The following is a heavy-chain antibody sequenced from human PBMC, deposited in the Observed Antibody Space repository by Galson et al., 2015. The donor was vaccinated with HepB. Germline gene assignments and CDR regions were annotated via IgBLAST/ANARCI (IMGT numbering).Heavy chain of an antibody. CDR3: AREGIFLRVGGMDV. Sequence: SETLSLTCTVSGGSVSSGSYYWSWIRQPPGKGLEWIGYIYYSGSTNYNPSLKSRVTISVDTSKNQFSLKLSSVTAADTAVYYCAREGIFLRVGGMDVWGQGTTVTVSS. J-gene: IGHJ6*02. D-gene: IGHD6-13*01. CDR2: IYYSGST. CDR1: GGSVSSGSYY. V-gene: IGHV4-61*01.